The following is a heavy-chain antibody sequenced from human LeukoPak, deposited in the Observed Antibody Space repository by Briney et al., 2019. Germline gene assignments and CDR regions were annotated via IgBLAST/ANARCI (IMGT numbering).Heavy chain of an antibody. Sequence: PGRSLRLSCAASGFTFDDYAMHWVRQAPGKGLEWVSGISWNSGNIGYADSVKGRFTISRDNAKNSLYLQMNSLRAEDTALYYCAKDIVHDLRTFDIWGQGTMVTVSS. V-gene: IGHV3-9*01. CDR3: AKDIVHDLRTFDI. J-gene: IGHJ3*02. D-gene: IGHD3-10*02. CDR1: GFTFDDYA. CDR2: ISWNSGNI.